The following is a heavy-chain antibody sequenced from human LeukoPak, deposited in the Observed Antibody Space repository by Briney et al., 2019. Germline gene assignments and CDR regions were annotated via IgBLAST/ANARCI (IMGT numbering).Heavy chain of an antibody. V-gene: IGHV4-4*02. D-gene: IGHD6-19*01. CDR1: GGSISSSNW. CDR3: ARDGLSSGWLGVNYYYYMDV. Sequence: SETLSLTCAVSGGSISSSNWWSWVRQPPGKGLEWIGEIYHSGSTNYNPSLKSRVTISVDKSKNQFSLKLSSVTAADTAVYYCARDGLSSGWLGVNYYYYMDVWGKGTTVTVSS. J-gene: IGHJ6*03. CDR2: IYHSGST.